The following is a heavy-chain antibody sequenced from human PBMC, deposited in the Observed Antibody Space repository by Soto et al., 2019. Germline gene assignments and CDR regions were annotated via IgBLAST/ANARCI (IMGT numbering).Heavy chain of an antibody. J-gene: IGHJ4*02. CDR2: LSGSGQGS. V-gene: IGHV3-23*01. D-gene: IGHD5-12*01. CDR3: AKTPLQSVGTHFFDL. CDR1: GFNFADYA. Sequence: PGGSLRLSCAGSGFNFADYALAWVHQAPGKGLQWVTSLSGSGQGSFTADPVRGRFAVSRDNSKDTLFLQMNNLRVEDTAIYYCAKTPLQSVGTHFFDLWGQGTLVTVSS.